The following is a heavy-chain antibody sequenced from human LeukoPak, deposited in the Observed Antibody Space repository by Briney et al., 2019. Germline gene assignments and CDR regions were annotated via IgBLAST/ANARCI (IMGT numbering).Heavy chain of an antibody. V-gene: IGHV1-46*01. Sequence: ASVKVSCKASEYTFTSYDINWVRQATGQGLVWMGVINPSGGGTTYAQNFKGRVTMTRDTSTSTVYMELSSLISEDTAVYYCARGPLAPFDYWGQGTLVTVSS. J-gene: IGHJ4*02. CDR2: INPSGGGT. CDR3: ARGPLAPFDY. CDR1: EYTFTSYD.